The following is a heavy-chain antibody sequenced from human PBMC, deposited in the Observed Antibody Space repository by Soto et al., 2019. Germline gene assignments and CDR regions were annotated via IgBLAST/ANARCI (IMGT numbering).Heavy chain of an antibody. V-gene: IGHV1-69*02. J-gene: IGHJ6*03. Sequence: ASVKVSCKASGGTFSSYTISWVRQAPGQGLEWMGRIIPILGIANYAQKFQGRVTITADKSTSTAYMELSSLRSEDTAVYYCARGPPGLYYYYYMDVWGKGTTVTVSS. CDR3: ARGPPGLYYYYYMDV. CDR1: GGTFSSYT. CDR2: IIPILGIA.